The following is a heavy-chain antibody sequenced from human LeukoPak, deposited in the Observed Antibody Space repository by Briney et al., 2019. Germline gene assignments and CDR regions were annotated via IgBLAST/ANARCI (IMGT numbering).Heavy chain of an antibody. Sequence: GGSLRLSCAASGFTFSSYWMHWVRHAPGKGLVWVSRINSDGSSTSYADSVKGRFTISRDDPHNTLYLQMNSLRAEDTAVYFCARGGVDYYGSGTYYLMYYFDYWGQGALVTVSS. CDR3: ARGGVDYYGSGTYYLMYYFDY. CDR2: INSDGSST. D-gene: IGHD3-10*01. CDR1: GFTFSSYW. J-gene: IGHJ4*02. V-gene: IGHV3-74*01.